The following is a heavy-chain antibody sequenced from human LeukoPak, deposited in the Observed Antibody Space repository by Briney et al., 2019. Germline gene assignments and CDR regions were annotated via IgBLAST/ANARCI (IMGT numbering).Heavy chain of an antibody. Sequence: SETLSLTCTVSGGSISTYYWSWIRQPAGKGLEWIGHIYTSGSTNYNPSLKSRVTMSIDTSKNQFSLKLSSVTAADTAIYYCARDPATWWFDPWGQGTLVTVSS. CDR1: GGSISTYY. CDR2: IYTSGST. J-gene: IGHJ5*02. CDR3: ARDPATWWFDP. V-gene: IGHV4-4*07. D-gene: IGHD2-15*01.